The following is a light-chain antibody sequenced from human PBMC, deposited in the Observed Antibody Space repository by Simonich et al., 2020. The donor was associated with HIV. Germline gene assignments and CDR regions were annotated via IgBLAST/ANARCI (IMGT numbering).Light chain of an antibody. CDR1: QGISSS. CDR3: QQFTNYLSIT. J-gene: IGKJ5*01. CDR2: DAS. V-gene: IGKV1D-13*01. Sequence: AIQLTQSPSSLSASVGDRVTITCRASQGISSSLAWYQLQPGKAPTVLIYDASTLASGVPSRFNGSGSGTDFTLTISSLQPEDFATYYCQQFTNYLSITFGQGTRLEIK.